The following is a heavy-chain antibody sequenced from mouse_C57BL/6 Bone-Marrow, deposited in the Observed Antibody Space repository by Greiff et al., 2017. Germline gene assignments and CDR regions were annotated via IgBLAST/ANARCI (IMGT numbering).Heavy chain of an antibody. Sequence: VQLQQSGAELAKPGASVKLSCKASGYTFTSYWMHWVKQRPGQGLEWIGYINPSSGYTKYNQKFKDKATLTADKSSSTAYMQLSSLTYEDSAVFYGARRGYDYDDAMDYWGQGTSVTVSS. CDR2: INPSSGYT. CDR1: GYTFTSYW. V-gene: IGHV1-7*01. CDR3: ARRGYDYDDAMDY. D-gene: IGHD2-4*01. J-gene: IGHJ4*01.